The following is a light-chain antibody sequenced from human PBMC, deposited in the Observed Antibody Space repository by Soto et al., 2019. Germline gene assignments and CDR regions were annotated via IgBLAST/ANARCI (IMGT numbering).Light chain of an antibody. CDR1: QSVGSN. V-gene: IGKV3-15*01. J-gene: IGKJ4*01. CDR3: QEYNKPPPVT. CDR2: GAS. Sequence: EVVMTQSPATLSVSPGEGATLSCRASQSVGSNLAWYQQKPGQAPRLLIYGASTRATGIAARFSGSGSGKELTLTISCLQSEDFAVYYCQEYNKPPPVTFGGGTTVEFK.